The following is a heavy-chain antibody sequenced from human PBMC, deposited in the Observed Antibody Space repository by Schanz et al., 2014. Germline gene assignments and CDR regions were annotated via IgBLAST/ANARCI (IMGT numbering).Heavy chain of an antibody. V-gene: IGHV3-21*01. J-gene: IGHJ6*03. D-gene: IGHD2-21*02. CDR1: GLNFDYYG. CDR3: ARPSDSSWYMDV. CDR2: LTGSGGGT. Sequence: VQLVESGGGVVQPGRSLRLSCATSGLNFDYYGMSWVRQAPGKGPEWVSSLTGSGGGTYYADSVRGRFAISRDNAKNSLYLQMNSLRAEDTAVYYCARPSDSSWYMDVWGKGTTVTVSS.